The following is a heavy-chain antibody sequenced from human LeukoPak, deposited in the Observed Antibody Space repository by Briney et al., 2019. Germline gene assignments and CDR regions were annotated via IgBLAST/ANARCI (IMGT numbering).Heavy chain of an antibody. J-gene: IGHJ4*02. CDR3: ARTPGYSYGRYYFDY. CDR1: GFTFSNAW. Sequence: KPGGSLRLSCAASGFTFSNAWMSWVRQAPGKGLEWVGRIKSKTDGGTTDCAAPVKGRFTISRDDSKNTLYLQMNSLRAEDTAVYYCARTPGYSYGRYYFDYWGQGTLVTVSS. CDR2: IKSKTDGGTT. D-gene: IGHD5-18*01. V-gene: IGHV3-15*01.